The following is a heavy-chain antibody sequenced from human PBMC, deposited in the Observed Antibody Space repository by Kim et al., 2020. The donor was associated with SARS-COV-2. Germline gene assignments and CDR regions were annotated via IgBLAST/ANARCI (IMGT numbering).Heavy chain of an antibody. CDR3: SRDKLPQLWLGVYSYYYY. CDR2: GNNSWST. CDR1: SGSISSYY. Sequence: SETLSLTCNVSSGSISSYYCNWIRPRQGTGLERIWYGNNSWSTNTNPSLTIRVPITVDTSKNKFHLNLSSVTAAATAASYCSRDKLPQLWLGVYSYYYY. J-gene: IGHJ6*03. V-gene: IGHV4-59*01. D-gene: IGHD5-18*01.